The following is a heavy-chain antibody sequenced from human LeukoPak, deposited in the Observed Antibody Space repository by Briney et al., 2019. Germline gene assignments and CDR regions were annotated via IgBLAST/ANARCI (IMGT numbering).Heavy chain of an antibody. V-gene: IGHV4-30-2*01. CDR3: ARDLGNWFDP. D-gene: IGHD3-10*01. Sequence: PSETLSLTCTVSGGSISSGGYYWSWIRQPPGKGLEWIGYIYHGGSTYYNPSLKSRVTISVDRSKNQFSLKLSSVTAADTAVYYCARDLGNWFDPWGQGTLVTVSS. CDR2: IYHGGST. CDR1: GGSISSGGYY. J-gene: IGHJ5*02.